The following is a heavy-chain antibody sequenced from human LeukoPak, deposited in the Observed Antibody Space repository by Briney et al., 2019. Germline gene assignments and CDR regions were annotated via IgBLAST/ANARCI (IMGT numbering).Heavy chain of an antibody. Sequence: GGSLRLSCAASGFTFSDYYMSWIRQAPGKGLEWVSYISSSGSTIYYTDSVKGRFTISRDNAKNSLYLQMNSLRAEDRAVYYCARERLGYCSGGSCYGLGYYYYMDVWGKGTTVTVCS. J-gene: IGHJ6*03. CDR2: ISSSGSTI. D-gene: IGHD2-15*01. CDR1: GFTFSDYY. V-gene: IGHV3-11*04. CDR3: ARERLGYCSGGSCYGLGYYYYMDV.